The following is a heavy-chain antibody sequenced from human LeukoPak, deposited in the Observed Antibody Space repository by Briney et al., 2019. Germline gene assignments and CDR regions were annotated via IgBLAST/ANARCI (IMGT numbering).Heavy chain of an antibody. CDR1: GFTFSSSW. Sequence: GGSLRLSCVASGFTFSSSWMAWVRQAPGKGLEWVAVISYDGSNKYYADSVKGRFTISRDNAKNSLFLQMNSLRAEDTAVYYCARRVPNQVITDYFDYWGQGTLVTVSS. CDR3: ARRVPNQVITDYFDY. D-gene: IGHD3-16*01. J-gene: IGHJ4*02. CDR2: ISYDGSNK. V-gene: IGHV3-30*03.